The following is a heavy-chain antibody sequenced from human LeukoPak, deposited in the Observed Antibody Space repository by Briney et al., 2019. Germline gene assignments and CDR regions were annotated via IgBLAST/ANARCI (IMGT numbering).Heavy chain of an antibody. D-gene: IGHD3-22*01. CDR3: AREGEGYDSSGYDWDY. Sequence: PGGSLRLSCAASGFTVSSNYMSWVRQAPGKGLEGVSVIYSGGATYYADFVKDRFTISRDNSKNTLYLQMNSLRAEDTAVYYCAREGEGYDSSGYDWDYWGQGTLVTVSS. V-gene: IGHV3-66*01. CDR1: GFTVSSNY. J-gene: IGHJ4*02. CDR2: IYSGGAT.